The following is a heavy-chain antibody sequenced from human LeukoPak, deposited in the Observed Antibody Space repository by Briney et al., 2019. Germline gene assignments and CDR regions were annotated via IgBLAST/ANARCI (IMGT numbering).Heavy chain of an antibody. J-gene: IGHJ1*01. CDR3: ARDSELFKH. CDR1: GFTFSSYW. CDR2: TIQIGSEK. Sequence: GGSLRLSCAAPGFTFSSYWMSWVRQGPGKGLEWVANTIQIGSEKYYVDSLKGRFTISRANAKNPLYLKMNSLRAQDTPVYNGARDSELFKHWGQGTLVTVSS. V-gene: IGHV3-7*01.